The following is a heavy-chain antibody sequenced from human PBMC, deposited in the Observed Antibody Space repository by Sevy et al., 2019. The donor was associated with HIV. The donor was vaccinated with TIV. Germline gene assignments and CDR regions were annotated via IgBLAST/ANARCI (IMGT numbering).Heavy chain of an antibody. CDR2: LSFGCGKI. D-gene: IGHD2-8*01. J-gene: IGHJ4*02. V-gene: IGHV3-23*01. CDR3: AREGCTRPHDY. Sequence: GESLKISCAASGFAFYDYSMSWIRQAPGKGLEWVATLSFGCGKINYADSVKGRFTISRDNSKNSFYLQMDNLRVEDTALYYSAREGCTRPHDYWGQGTRVTVSS. CDR1: GFAFYDYS.